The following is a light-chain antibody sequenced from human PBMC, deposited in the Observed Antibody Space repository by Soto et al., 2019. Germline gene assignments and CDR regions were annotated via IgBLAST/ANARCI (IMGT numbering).Light chain of an antibody. CDR3: QQYNDWPYT. Sequence: EIVMTQSPATLSASPGERATLSCRASRSLSTVLAWYQHKPGQAPRLLIYAASTRATGIPARFSGSGSGTEFTLTIRNLQSEDFAVYYCQQYNDWPYTFGPGTKVDMK. J-gene: IGKJ3*01. CDR1: RSLSTV. CDR2: AAS. V-gene: IGKV3-15*01.